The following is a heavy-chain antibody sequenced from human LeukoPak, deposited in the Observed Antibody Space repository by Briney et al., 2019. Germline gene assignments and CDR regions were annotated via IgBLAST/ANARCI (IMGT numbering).Heavy chain of an antibody. D-gene: IGHD6-19*01. Sequence: PGGSLRLSCAASGFTFSSYSMNWVRQAPGKGLEWVSSISSSSSYIYYADSVKGRFTISRDNAKNSLYLQMNSLRAEDTAVYYCARPRSSGWPLIDAFDIWGQGTMVTVSS. CDR1: GFTFSSYS. CDR2: ISSSSSYI. J-gene: IGHJ3*02. CDR3: ARPRSSGWPLIDAFDI. V-gene: IGHV3-21*01.